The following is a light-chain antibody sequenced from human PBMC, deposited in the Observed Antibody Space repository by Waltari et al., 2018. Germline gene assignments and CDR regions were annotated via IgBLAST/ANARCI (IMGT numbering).Light chain of an antibody. CDR3: MQSRHPPLT. Sequence: VMTQSPLSLRVTPGEPASISCRSSQRLFHRIGYTYVDWYLQKPGQSPHLLIYLGSNRASGVPDRFSGSGSGTDFTLEISRVEADDVGVYYCMQSRHPPLTFGQGTRLEIK. CDR1: QRLFHRIGYTY. V-gene: IGKV2-28*01. J-gene: IGKJ5*01. CDR2: LGS.